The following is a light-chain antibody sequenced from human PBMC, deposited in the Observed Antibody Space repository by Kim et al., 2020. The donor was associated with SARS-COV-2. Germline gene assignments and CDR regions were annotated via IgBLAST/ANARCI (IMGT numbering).Light chain of an antibody. Sequence: QSALTQPASVSGSPGQSITISCTGTSSDVGGYNYVSWYQQHPGKAPKLMIYHVSNRPSGVSNRFSGSKSGNTASLTISGLQAEDEADYYCSSYTSSSTLFGGGTQLTVL. J-gene: IGLJ2*01. CDR2: HVS. CDR3: SSYTSSSTL. V-gene: IGLV2-14*03. CDR1: SSDVGGYNY.